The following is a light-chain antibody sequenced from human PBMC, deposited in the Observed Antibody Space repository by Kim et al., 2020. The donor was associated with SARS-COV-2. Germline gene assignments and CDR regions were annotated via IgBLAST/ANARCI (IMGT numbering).Light chain of an antibody. J-gene: IGLJ3*02. CDR3: NSRVSISNHCV. Sequence: SSELTQDPAVSVALGQTVRITCQGDSLRTYYASWYQQKPGQAPVFVIYGKNNRPSGIPDRFSGSSSGDTASLTITRAQAEDEADYYCNSRVSISNHCVFG. CDR1: SLRTYY. CDR2: GKN. V-gene: IGLV3-19*01.